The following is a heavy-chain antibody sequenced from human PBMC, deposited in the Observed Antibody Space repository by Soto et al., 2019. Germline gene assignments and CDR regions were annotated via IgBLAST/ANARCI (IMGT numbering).Heavy chain of an antibody. D-gene: IGHD6-19*01. J-gene: IGHJ4*02. CDR2: ISGSGGST. Sequence: PWGSLRLSCAASGFTFSSYAMSWVRQAPGKGLEWVSAISGSGGSTYYADSVKGRFTISRDNSKNTLYLQMNSLRAEDTAVYYCAKGRGALAVAGNDYWGQGTLVTVS. CDR3: AKGRGALAVAGNDY. V-gene: IGHV3-23*01. CDR1: GFTFSSYA.